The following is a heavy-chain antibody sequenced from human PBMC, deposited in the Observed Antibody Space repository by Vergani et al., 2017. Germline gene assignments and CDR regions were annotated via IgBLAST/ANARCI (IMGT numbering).Heavy chain of an antibody. D-gene: IGHD3-10*01. CDR1: GFTFDDYA. CDR3: ARGVRGVTQDAFDI. J-gene: IGHJ3*02. Sequence: EVQLVESGGGLVQPGRSLRLSCAASGFTFDDYAMHWVRQAPGKGLEWVSGISWNSGSIGYADSVKGRFTISRDNAKNSLYLQMNSLRAEDTALYYCARGVRGVTQDAFDIWGQGTMVTVSS. CDR2: ISWNSGSI. V-gene: IGHV3-9*01.